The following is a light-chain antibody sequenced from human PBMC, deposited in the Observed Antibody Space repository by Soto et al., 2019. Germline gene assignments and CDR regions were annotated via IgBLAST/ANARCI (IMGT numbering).Light chain of an antibody. V-gene: IGKV3-11*01. CDR3: QSLNRFPHS. CDR2: DAS. Sequence: EIVLTQSPATLSLSPGERATLSCRASQSVSSYLAWYQQKPGQAPRLLIYDASIRATGIPARFSGSGSGTEFSLTINSLQSEDAATYYCQSLNRFPHSFGGGTKVDIK. CDR1: QSVSSY. J-gene: IGKJ4*01.